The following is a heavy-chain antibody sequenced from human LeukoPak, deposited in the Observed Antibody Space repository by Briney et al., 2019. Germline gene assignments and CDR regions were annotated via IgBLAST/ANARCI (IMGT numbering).Heavy chain of an antibody. CDR2: IYYSGST. J-gene: IGHJ4*02. D-gene: IGHD3-3*01. V-gene: IGHV4-39*01. CDR1: GGSISSSSYY. Sequence: SETLSLTCTVSGGSISSSSYYWGWVRQPPGTGLEWIGSIYYSGSTYYNPSLKSRVTISVDTSKNQFSLKLSSVTAADTAVYYCARLNILEGIFDYRGQGTLVTVSS. CDR3: ARLNILEGIFDY.